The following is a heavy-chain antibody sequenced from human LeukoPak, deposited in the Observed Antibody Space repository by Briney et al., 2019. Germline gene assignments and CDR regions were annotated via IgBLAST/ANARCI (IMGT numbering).Heavy chain of an antibody. CDR3: ARDPWAYCGGDCYSLDY. Sequence: GGSLRLSCAASGFTFSSYSMNWVRQAPGKGLEWVSYISSSSSTIYYADSVKGRFTISRDNAKNSLYLQMNSLRAEDTAVYYCARDPWAYCGGDCYSLDYWGQGTLVTVSS. J-gene: IGHJ4*02. D-gene: IGHD2-21*02. V-gene: IGHV3-48*04. CDR1: GFTFSSYS. CDR2: ISSSSSTI.